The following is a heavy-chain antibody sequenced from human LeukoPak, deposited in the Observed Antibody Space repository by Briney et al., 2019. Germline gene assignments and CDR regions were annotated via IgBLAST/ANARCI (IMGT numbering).Heavy chain of an antibody. CDR2: INPNSGGT. CDR3: ARVFVGATYYFDY. CDR1: GYTFTGYY. J-gene: IGHJ4*02. V-gene: IGHV1-2*02. D-gene: IGHD1-26*01. Sequence: ASVKVSCKASGYTFTGYYLHWVRQAPGQGREWMGWINPNSGGTNYAQKFQGRVTMTRDTSISTAYMELSRLRSDDTAVYYCARVFVGATYYFDYWGQGTLVTVSS.